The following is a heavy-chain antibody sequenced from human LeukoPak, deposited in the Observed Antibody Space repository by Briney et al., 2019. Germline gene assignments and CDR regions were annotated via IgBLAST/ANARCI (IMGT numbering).Heavy chain of an antibody. CDR3: VRASGSGIFFN. J-gene: IGHJ4*02. V-gene: IGHV3-64D*09. CDR2: ISSNGGST. CDR1: GXTFSSYG. D-gene: IGHD3-10*01. Sequence: GGSLRLSCSASGXTFSSYGMHWVRQAPGKGLEYVSAISSNGGSTDYADSVKGRFTISRDNSKNTLYLQMSSLRAEDTAVYYCVRASGSGIFFNWGQGNLVTGSS.